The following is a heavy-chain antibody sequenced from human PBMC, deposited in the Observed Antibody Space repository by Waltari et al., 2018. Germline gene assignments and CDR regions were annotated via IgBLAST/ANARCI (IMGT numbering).Heavy chain of an antibody. CDR2: IYQSGAT. D-gene: IGHD4-17*01. CDR1: GYSISSGYY. CDR3: ARGLPYGDYPRGWFDP. V-gene: IGHV4-38-2*01. J-gene: IGHJ5*02. Sequence: QVQLQESGPGLVKPSETLSLTCAVSGYSISSGYYWGWIRQPPGKGLEWIGSIYQSGATYYNPSLKSRVTISVDTSKNQFSLKLSSLAAAGTAVYYCARGLPYGDYPRGWFDPWGQGTLVTVSS.